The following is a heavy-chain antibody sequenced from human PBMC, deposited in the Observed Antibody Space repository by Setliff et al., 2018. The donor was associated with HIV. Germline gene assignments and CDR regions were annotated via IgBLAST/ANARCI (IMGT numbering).Heavy chain of an antibody. Sequence: SVKVSCKASGGTFSSYAISWVRQAPGQGLEWMGGIIPIFGTANYAQKFRGRVTITADESTGTVYMELTSLRSEDTAVYYCARDASAPPLNWFDPWGQGTLVTVSS. J-gene: IGHJ5*02. CDR3: ARDASAPPLNWFDP. V-gene: IGHV1-69*13. CDR1: GGTFSSYA. CDR2: IIPIFGTA.